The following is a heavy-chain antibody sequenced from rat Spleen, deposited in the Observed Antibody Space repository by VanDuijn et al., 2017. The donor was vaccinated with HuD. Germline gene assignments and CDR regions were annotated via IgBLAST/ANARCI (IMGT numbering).Heavy chain of an antibody. V-gene: IGHV5-29*01. CDR1: GFTFSEHY. D-gene: IGHD1-2*01. J-gene: IGHJ2*01. Sequence: EVQLVESDGGLVRPGRSLKFSCAASGFTFSEHYMAWVRQAPTDGLEWVATFSYNGRTTYYRDSVKGRFTISRDNAKSTLYLQMDSLRSEDTPTYYCVRHRDYYNSYVYAFDYWGQGVMVTVSS. CDR2: FSYNGRTT. CDR3: VRHRDYYNSYVYAFDY.